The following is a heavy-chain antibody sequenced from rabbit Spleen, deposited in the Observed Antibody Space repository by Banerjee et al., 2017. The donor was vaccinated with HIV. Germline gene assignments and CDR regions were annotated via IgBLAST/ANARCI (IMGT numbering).Heavy chain of an antibody. J-gene: IGHJ4*01. Sequence: QSLEESGGDLVKPGASLTVTCTASGLDLSSSDWIYWVRQAPGKGLEWIGYIDPIFGITYFATWAKGRFTCSKTSSTTVTLQMTRLTAADTATYFCATYVDYDGDFNLWGQGTLVTVS. CDR2: IDPIFGIT. V-gene: IGHV1S40*01. CDR1: GLDLSSSDW. D-gene: IGHD2-1*01. CDR3: ATYVDYDGDFNL.